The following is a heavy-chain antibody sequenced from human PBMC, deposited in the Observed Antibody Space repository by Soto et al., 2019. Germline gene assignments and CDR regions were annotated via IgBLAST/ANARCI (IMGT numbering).Heavy chain of an antibody. CDR1: GYTFSDYF. Sequence: CKASGYTFSDYFIQWLRQAPGQGLEWVAWINPKTAATNYAKKFQDRVTLTSDTSFSTAYLELTRLRPDDTAVYYCARIKWGLDYYSGMDVWGQGTAVTVSS. CDR3: ARIKWGLDYYSGMDV. V-gene: IGHV1-2*02. CDR2: INPKTAAT. D-gene: IGHD1-26*01. J-gene: IGHJ6*02.